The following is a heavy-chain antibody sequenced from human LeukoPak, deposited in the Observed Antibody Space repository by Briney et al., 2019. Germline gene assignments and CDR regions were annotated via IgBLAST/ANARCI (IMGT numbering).Heavy chain of an antibody. J-gene: IGHJ4*02. D-gene: IGHD6-6*01. Sequence: PSETLSLTGAVYGVSFSGYYWSWIRQPPGKGLEWLGEINHSGSTNYNPSLKSRVTISVDTSKNQFSLKLSSVTAADTAVYYCARETLSSIAARPVDYWGQGTLVTVSS. CDR2: INHSGST. V-gene: IGHV4-34*01. CDR3: ARETLSSIAARPVDY. CDR1: GVSFSGYY.